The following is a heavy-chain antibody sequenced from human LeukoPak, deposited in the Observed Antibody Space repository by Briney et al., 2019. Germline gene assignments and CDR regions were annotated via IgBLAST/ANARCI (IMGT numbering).Heavy chain of an antibody. CDR1: GFTFNNAW. CDR3: ARGGYRYGYDY. CDR2: IYSGGST. V-gene: IGHV3-66*01. J-gene: IGHJ4*02. Sequence: GGSLRLSCAASGFTFNNAWMSWVRQAPGKGLEWVSVIYSGGSTYYADSVKGRFTISRDNSKNTLYLQMNTLRAEDTAVYYCARGGYRYGYDYWGQGTLVTVSS. D-gene: IGHD5-18*01.